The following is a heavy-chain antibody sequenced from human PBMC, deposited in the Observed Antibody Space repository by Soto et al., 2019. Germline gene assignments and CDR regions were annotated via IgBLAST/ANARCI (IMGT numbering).Heavy chain of an antibody. D-gene: IGHD2-15*01. J-gene: IGHJ4*02. CDR1: RYTFTDYW. CDR3: ARVRIRDSGMVDFDY. Sequence: AGASLKISCRASRYTFTDYWISWVRQMPGKGLEWVGRLDPNDSYTDYSPSFQGHVSISSDQSLHTAHLRWSSLKTSDTAIYYRARVRIRDSGMVDFDYLGLGTLVTVSS. V-gene: IGHV5-10-1*01. CDR2: LDPNDSYT.